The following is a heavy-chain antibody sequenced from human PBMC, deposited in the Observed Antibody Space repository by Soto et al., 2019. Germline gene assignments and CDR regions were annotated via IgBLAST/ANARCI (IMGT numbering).Heavy chain of an antibody. V-gene: IGHV3-21*01. Sequence: GGSLRLSCAASGFTFSSCSMNWVRQAPGKGLEWVSSISTSSHHSQYADSVRGRFTISRDNAKNSLYLQMDSLRDEDTAVYHCVPDVVAIAATGYWGQGTLVTVSS. D-gene: IGHD2-15*01. CDR3: VPDVVAIAATGY. CDR2: ISTSSHHS. J-gene: IGHJ4*02. CDR1: GFTFSSCS.